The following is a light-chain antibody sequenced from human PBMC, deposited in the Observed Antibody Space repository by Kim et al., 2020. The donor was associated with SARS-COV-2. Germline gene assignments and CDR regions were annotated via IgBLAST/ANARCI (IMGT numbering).Light chain of an antibody. CDR3: SAWDFTISAWV. Sequence: PTATLTFTGSNNDIGNQGVAWLQQRRGHPPKLLSYRNDNRPSGISEGFSASRSGNTASLTITGLQPEDEADYYCSAWDFTISAWVFGGGTQLTVL. CDR2: RND. V-gene: IGLV10-54*01. CDR1: NNDIGNQG. J-gene: IGLJ3*02.